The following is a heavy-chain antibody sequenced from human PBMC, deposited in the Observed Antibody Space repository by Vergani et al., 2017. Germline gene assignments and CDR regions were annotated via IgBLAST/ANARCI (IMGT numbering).Heavy chain of an antibody. D-gene: IGHD2-2*01. V-gene: IGHV3-20*04. CDR2: INWDGGST. J-gene: IGHJ6*02. CDR3: GMYCTSTSCGTHPRVHNYAMDV. CDR1: GFTFDDYG. Sequence: VELLESGGGLAQPGGSLRLSCAASGFTFDDYGMSWVRQAPGKGLEWVSGINWDGGSTGYADSVKGRFTISRDNAKKSLYLQMNSLRVEDTALYYCGMYCTSTSCGTHPRVHNYAMDVWGQGTTVTVSS.